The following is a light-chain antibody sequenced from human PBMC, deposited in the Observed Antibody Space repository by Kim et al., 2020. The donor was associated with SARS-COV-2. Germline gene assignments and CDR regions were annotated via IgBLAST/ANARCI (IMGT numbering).Light chain of an antibody. CDR3: QAWDSSNGRV. J-gene: IGLJ3*02. CDR1: KLGNKY. Sequence: SYELTQPPSVSVAPGQTASITCSGDKLGNKYANWYQQKPGQSPVLVICQDNKRPSGIPERFSGSNSGNTATLTISGAQSVDEADYYCQAWDSSNGRVFGGGTQLTVL. CDR2: QDN. V-gene: IGLV3-1*01.